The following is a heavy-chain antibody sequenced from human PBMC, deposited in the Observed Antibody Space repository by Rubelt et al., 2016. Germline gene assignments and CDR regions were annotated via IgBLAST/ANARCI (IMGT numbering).Heavy chain of an antibody. V-gene: IGHV4-39*07. CDR3: AGVGGLAVAGTSNWHDP. Sequence: QLQLQEPGPGLVKPSETLSLTCTVSGGSVISGYYWGWIRQPPGKGLEWIGCIYYGGTTYYKPSLESRVTMSGDTSKNQFPLTLSSVTAADTAVYYCAGVGGLAVAGTSNWHDPWGQGTLVTVSS. J-gene: IGHJ5*02. CDR1: GGSVISGYY. CDR2: IYYGGTT. D-gene: IGHD6-19*01.